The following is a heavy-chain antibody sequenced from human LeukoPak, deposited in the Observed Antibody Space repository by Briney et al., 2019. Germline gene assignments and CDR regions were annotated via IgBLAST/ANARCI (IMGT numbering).Heavy chain of an antibody. Sequence: ASVKVSCKASGYTFTSYDINWARQATGQGLEWMGWMNPNSGNTGYAQKFQGRVTMTRNTSISTAYMELSSLRSEDTAVYYCARAVVVPAAMVYYYYGMDVRGQGTTVTVSS. D-gene: IGHD2-2*01. J-gene: IGHJ6*02. CDR3: ARAVVVPAAMVYYYYGMDV. V-gene: IGHV1-8*01. CDR2: MNPNSGNT. CDR1: GYTFTSYD.